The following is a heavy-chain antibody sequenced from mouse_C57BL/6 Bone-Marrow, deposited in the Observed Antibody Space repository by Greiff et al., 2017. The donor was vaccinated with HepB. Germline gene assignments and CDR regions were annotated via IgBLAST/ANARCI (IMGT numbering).Heavy chain of an antibody. D-gene: IGHD2-2*01. Sequence: VMLVESGAELAKPGASVKLSCKASGYTFTSYWMHWVKQRPGQGLEWIGYINPSSGYTKYNQKFKDKATLTADKSSSTAYMQLSSLTYEDSAVYDCARMMVTTSYYFDYWGQGTTLTVSS. J-gene: IGHJ2*01. V-gene: IGHV1-7*01. CDR2: INPSSGYT. CDR1: GYTFTSYW. CDR3: ARMMVTTSYYFDY.